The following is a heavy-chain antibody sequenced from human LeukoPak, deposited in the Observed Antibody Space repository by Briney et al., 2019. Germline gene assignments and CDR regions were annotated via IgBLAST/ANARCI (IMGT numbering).Heavy chain of an antibody. Sequence: AGGSLRLSCAASGFTFSDQSMNWVRQAPGKGLEWFSSISANSLHIFHADSGKGRFTTSTDNAKNSLYLQMNNLRVEDTAVYYCVGPDSQFDCWGQGTLVTVSS. D-gene: IGHD3-10*01. CDR3: VGPDSQFDC. CDR1: GFTFSDQS. CDR2: ISANSLHI. V-gene: IGHV3-21*01. J-gene: IGHJ4*02.